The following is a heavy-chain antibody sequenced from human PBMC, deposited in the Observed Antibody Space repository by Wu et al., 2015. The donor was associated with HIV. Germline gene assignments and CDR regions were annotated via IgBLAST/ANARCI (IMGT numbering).Heavy chain of an antibody. D-gene: IGHD3-10*01. CDR2: IGADNGDT. J-gene: IGHJ6*02. Sequence: QVQLVQSGAEVKKPGTSVKVSCKASGYTLTSYGMTWVRQTPGQGLEWMGRIGADNGDTKYAQKLQGRVTMTTDTPTSTAYMELRSLRSDDTAVYYCATSYYGSGSYPTFYYYYAMDVWGQGTTVTVSS. CDR3: ATSYYGSGSYPTFYYYYAMDV. CDR1: GYTLTSYG. V-gene: IGHV1-18*04.